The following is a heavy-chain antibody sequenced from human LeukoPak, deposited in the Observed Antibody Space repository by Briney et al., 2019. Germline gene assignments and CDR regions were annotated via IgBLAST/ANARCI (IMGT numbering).Heavy chain of an antibody. CDR2: IDWSGRST. D-gene: IGHD3-22*01. CDR3: TKDRSGYYDGSFDI. CDR1: GFTFGDYG. J-gene: IGHJ3*02. V-gene: IGHV3-20*04. Sequence: PGGSLRLSCAASGFTFGDYGMSWVRQAPGKGLEWVSGIDWSGRSTGYADSVKGRFTISRDNAKNSLYLQMISLRAEDTAFYFCTKDRSGYYDGSFDIWGQGTTVTVSS.